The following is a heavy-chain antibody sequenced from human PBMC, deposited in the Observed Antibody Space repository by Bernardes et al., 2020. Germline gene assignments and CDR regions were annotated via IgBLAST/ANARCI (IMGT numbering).Heavy chain of an antibody. Sequence: GGSLRLSCAASGFTFSSYSMNWVRQAPGKGLEWVSYISSSSSTIYYADSVKGRFTISRDNAKNSLYLQMNSLRAEDTAVYYCARQMIVVVINGGFDYWGQGTLVTVSS. CDR2: ISSSSSTI. D-gene: IGHD3-22*01. J-gene: IGHJ4*02. V-gene: IGHV3-48*01. CDR1: GFTFSSYS. CDR3: ARQMIVVVINGGFDY.